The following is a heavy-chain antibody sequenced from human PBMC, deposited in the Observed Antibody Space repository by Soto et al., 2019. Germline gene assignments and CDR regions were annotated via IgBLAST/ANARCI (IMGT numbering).Heavy chain of an antibody. CDR3: ARHLGGNHYYDGMDV. Sequence: QVQLVQSGAEVKKPGSSVKVSCKASVGTFSSYAISWVRQAPGQGLEWMGGIIPIFGTADYAQKFQGRVTITADESTSTAYMDLSSLRSEDTAVYYCARHLGGNHYYDGMDVWGQGTTVTVSS. CDR1: VGTFSSYA. D-gene: IGHD3-16*01. CDR2: IIPIFGTA. J-gene: IGHJ6*02. V-gene: IGHV1-69*12.